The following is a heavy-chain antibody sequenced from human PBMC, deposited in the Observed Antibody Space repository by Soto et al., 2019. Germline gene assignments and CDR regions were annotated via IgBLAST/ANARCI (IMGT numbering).Heavy chain of an antibody. CDR3: ARGAVTGTSLFDY. Sequence: GFSIYYADSVKGRFTISRDYAKNSLYLQMDSLRHEDTAVYYCARGAVTGTSLFDYWGLGTLVTVS. J-gene: IGHJ4*02. V-gene: IGHV3-48*03. CDR2: GFSI. D-gene: IGHD6-19*01.